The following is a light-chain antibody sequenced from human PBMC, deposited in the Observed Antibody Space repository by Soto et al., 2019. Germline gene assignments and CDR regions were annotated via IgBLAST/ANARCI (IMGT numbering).Light chain of an antibody. CDR2: KAS. V-gene: IGKV1-5*03. J-gene: IGKJ4*02. CDR3: QQYNNYPLT. CDR1: QRISSW. Sequence: DIQMTQSPSTLSASVGDRVTITCRASQRISSWLAWYQQKPGKAPKLLIYKASSLESGVSSRFSGSGSGTEFTLTISSLQPDDFATYYCQQYNNYPLTFGGGTKVDIK.